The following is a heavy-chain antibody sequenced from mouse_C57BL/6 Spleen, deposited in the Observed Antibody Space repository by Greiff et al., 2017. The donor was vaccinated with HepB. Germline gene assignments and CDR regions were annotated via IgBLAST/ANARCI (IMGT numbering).Heavy chain of an antibody. V-gene: IGHV1-75*01. CDR1: GYTFTDYY. D-gene: IGHD2-4*01. J-gene: IGHJ1*03. CDR3: ARRIYYDRGYWYFDV. CDR2: IFPGSGST. Sequence: VMLVESGPELVKPGASVKISCKASGYTFTDYYINWVKQRPGQGLEWIGWIFPGSGSTYYNEKFKGKATLTVDKSSSTAYMLLSSLTSEDSAVYFCARRIYYDRGYWYFDVWGTGTTVTVSS.